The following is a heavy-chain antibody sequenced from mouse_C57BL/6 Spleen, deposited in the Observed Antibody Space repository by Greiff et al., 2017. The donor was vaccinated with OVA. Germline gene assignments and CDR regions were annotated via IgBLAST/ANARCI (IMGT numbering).Heavy chain of an antibody. V-gene: IGHV1-26*01. CDR3: ARRDYWFAY. Sequence: EVQLQQSGPELVKPGASVKISCKASGYTFTDYYMNGVKQSHGKSLDGIGDINPKNGGTSYNQKFKGKATLTVDKSSSTAYMELRSLTSEDSAVYYCARRDYWFAYWGQGTLVTVSA. CDR1: GYTFTDYY. CDR2: INPKNGGT. J-gene: IGHJ3*01. D-gene: IGHD2-4*01.